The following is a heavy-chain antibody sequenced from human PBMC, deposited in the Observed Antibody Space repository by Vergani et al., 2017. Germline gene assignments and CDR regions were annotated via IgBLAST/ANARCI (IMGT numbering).Heavy chain of an antibody. V-gene: IGHV1-69*01. CDR3: ARERDVDTAMVVAFDI. CDR1: GFTFSSYA. D-gene: IGHD5-18*01. CDR2: IIPIFGTA. Sequence: QVQLVESGGGLVKPGGSLRLSCAASGFTFSSYAISWVRQAPGQGLEWMGGIIPIFGTANYAQKFQGRVTITADESTSTAYMELSSLRSEDTAVYYCARERDVDTAMVVAFDIWGQGTMVTVSS. J-gene: IGHJ3*02.